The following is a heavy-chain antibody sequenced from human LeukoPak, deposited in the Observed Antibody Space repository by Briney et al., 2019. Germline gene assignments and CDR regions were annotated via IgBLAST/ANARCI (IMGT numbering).Heavy chain of an antibody. D-gene: IGHD6-19*01. V-gene: IGHV3-21*01. CDR2: ISSSSSYI. Sequence: GGSLRLSCAASGFTFSSYSMNWVRQAPGKGLEWVSSISSSSSYIYYADSVEGRFTISRDNAKNSLYLQMNSLRAEDTAVYCCARVDSSGWYRDYWGQGTLVTVSS. CDR1: GFTFSSYS. J-gene: IGHJ4*02. CDR3: ARVDSSGWYRDY.